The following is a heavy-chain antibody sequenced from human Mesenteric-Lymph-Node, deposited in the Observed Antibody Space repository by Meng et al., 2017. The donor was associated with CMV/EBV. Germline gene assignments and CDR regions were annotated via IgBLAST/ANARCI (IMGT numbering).Heavy chain of an antibody. CDR2: INPNSGDT. J-gene: IGHJ6*02. Sequence: ASVKVSCKASGYTFTGYYVHWVRQAPGQGLEWMGWINPNSGDTNYAQKFQGRVTMTRDTSISTAYMEVTRLRSDDTAVYYCASSTGPYYYYGMDVWGQGTTVTVSS. V-gene: IGHV1-2*02. CDR1: GYTFTGYY. CDR3: ASSTGPYYYYGMDV.